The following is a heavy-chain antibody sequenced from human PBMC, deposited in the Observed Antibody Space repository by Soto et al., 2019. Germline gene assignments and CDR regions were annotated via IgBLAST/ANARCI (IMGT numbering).Heavy chain of an antibody. V-gene: IGHV1-69*01. J-gene: IGHJ3*02. CDR1: GGTFSSYA. Sequence: QVQLVQSGAEVKKPGSSVKVSCKASGGTFSSYAISWVRQAPGQGLEWMGGIITIFGTANYAQKFQGRVTITADESTSTAYMELSSLRSEDTAVYYCARAHPNYSGYPRRAFDIWGQGTMVTVSS. CDR3: ARAHPNYSGYPRRAFDI. CDR2: IITIFGTA. D-gene: IGHD5-12*01.